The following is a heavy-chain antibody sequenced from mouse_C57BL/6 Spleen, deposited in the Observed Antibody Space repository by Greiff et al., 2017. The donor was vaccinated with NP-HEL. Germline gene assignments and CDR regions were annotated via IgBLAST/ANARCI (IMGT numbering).Heavy chain of an antibody. CDR3: ARLGGEGITFDY. CDR1: GYTFTSYW. Sequence: QVQLQQPGAELVKPGASVKLSCKASGYTFTSYWMQWVKQRPGQGLEWIGEIDPSDSYTNYNQKFKGKATLTVDTSSSTAYMQLSSLTSEDSAVYYCARLGGEGITFDYWGQGTTLTVSS. CDR2: IDPSDSYT. V-gene: IGHV1-50*01. D-gene: IGHD2-4*01. J-gene: IGHJ2*01.